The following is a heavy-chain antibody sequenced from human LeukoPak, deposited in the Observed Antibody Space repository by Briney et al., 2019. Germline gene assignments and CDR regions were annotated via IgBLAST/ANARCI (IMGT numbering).Heavy chain of an antibody. D-gene: IGHD6-6*01. Sequence: ASDTLSLACTVSGGSISIQYWRATAEPPGKGREGRGCIYYSGSTNSTPSLKSRVTISVDTSQNQFSLKLSSVTAADTAVYYCARETSAPRNGQLVNYFDYWGQGTLVTVSS. V-gene: IGHV4-59*11. J-gene: IGHJ4*02. CDR1: GGSISIQY. CDR2: IYYSGST. CDR3: ARETSAPRNGQLVNYFDY.